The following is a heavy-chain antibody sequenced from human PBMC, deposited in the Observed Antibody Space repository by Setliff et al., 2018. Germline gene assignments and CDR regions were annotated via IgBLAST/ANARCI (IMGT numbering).Heavy chain of an antibody. J-gene: IGHJ3*02. CDR3: AREAPGYAFDI. V-gene: IGHV4-30-4*08. CDR2: IYYSGST. CDR1: GGSISSGDYY. D-gene: IGHD1-1*01. Sequence: SETLSLTCTVSGGSISSGDYYWSWIRQPPGKGLEWIGYIYYSGSTYYNPSLKSRVTIPVDTSKNQFSLKLSSVTAADTAVYYCAREAPGYAFDIWGQGTMVTVSS.